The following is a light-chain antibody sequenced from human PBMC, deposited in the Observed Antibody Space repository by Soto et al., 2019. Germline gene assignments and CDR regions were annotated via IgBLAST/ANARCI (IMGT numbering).Light chain of an antibody. V-gene: IGLV2-14*01. Sequence: QSVLTKPPSASGSPGQSVTISCTGTSSDVGGYNYVSWYQQHPGKAPKLMIYEVSDRPSGISSRFSGSKSGNTASLTISGLQTEDEADYYCSSYTSSSTLFGTGTKVTVL. CDR1: SSDVGGYNY. CDR2: EVS. CDR3: SSYTSSSTL. J-gene: IGLJ1*01.